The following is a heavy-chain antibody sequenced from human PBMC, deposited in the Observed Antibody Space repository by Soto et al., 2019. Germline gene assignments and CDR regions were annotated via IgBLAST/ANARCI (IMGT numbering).Heavy chain of an antibody. J-gene: IGHJ4*02. CDR2: ISSTTNYI. Sequence: PGGALRLSCAASGFTFTRYSINWVRQAPGKGLEWVSSISSTTNYIYYADSMKGRFTVSRDNAKNSVYLEMSSLGAEDTAVYYCARESEDLTSNFDYWGQGTPVTVSS. V-gene: IGHV3-21*01. CDR3: ARESEDLTSNFDY. CDR1: GFTFTRYS.